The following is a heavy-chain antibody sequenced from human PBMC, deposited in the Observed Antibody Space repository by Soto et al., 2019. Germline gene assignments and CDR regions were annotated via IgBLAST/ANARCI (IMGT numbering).Heavy chain of an antibody. CDR3: ARGARGEITMVRGVLRALPVDS. V-gene: IGHV4-59*01. CDR1: GGSISSYY. D-gene: IGHD3-10*01. Sequence: QVQLQESGPGLVKPSETLSLTCTVSGGSISSYYWSWIRQPPGKGLEWIGYIYYSGSTNYNPSLKRRVTISVDTSKNQFALKLSSVTAADTAVYYCARGARGEITMVRGVLRALPVDSWGQGTLVTVSS. J-gene: IGHJ4*02. CDR2: IYYSGST.